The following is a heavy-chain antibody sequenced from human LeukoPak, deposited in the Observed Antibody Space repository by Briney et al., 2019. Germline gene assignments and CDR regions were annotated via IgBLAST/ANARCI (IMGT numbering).Heavy chain of an antibody. V-gene: IGHV3-48*04. D-gene: IGHD3-10*02. CDR2: ISSSSGTI. J-gene: IGHJ6*04. Sequence: GGSLRLSCAASGFTFGSYSMTWVRQAPGKGLEWVSYISSSSGTIYYADSVKGRFTISRDNAKNSLYLQMNSLRAEDTAVYYCAELGITMIGGVWGKGTTVTISS. CDR3: AELGITMIGGV. CDR1: GFTFGSYS.